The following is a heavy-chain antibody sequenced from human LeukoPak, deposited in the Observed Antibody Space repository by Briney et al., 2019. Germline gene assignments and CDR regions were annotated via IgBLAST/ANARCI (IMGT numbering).Heavy chain of an antibody. CDR2: ISSSGSGGNT. Sequence: PGGSLRLSCAASGVTLSSYAMSWARQAPGKGLEWVSGISSSGSGGNTYYADSVKGRFTISRDNSKNTLYLQMNSLRVEDTAVYYCANSLGSGWPDAFDIWGQGTRVTVSS. D-gene: IGHD6-19*01. CDR1: GVTLSSYA. J-gene: IGHJ3*02. CDR3: ANSLGSGWPDAFDI. V-gene: IGHV3-23*01.